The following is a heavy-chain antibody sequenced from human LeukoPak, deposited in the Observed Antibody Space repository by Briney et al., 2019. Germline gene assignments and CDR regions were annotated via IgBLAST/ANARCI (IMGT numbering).Heavy chain of an antibody. CDR3: AAWTDRGYNF. D-gene: IGHD5-24*01. J-gene: IGHJ4*02. CDR1: GFSFSGSW. CDR2: INPDGSQK. V-gene: IGHV3-7*01. Sequence: PGESLRLSCAASGFSFSGSWMNWVRQAPGKGLEWVANINPDGSQKRFVASVMGRFTMSRDNAKNSLYLQMNSLRSEDTAVFYCAAWTDRGYNFWGQGTLVTVSS.